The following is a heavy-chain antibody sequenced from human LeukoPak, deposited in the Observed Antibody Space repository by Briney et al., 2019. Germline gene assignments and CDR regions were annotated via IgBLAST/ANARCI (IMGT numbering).Heavy chain of an antibody. D-gene: IGHD6-13*01. CDR3: ARQTAYSNSWSVTFDY. CDR1: GGSISSGGYY. CDR2: IYYSGST. J-gene: IGHJ4*02. Sequence: ASQTLSLTCTVSGGSISSGGYYWSWIRQHPGKGLEWIGNIYYSGSTYYNPSLKSRVTISVATSKNQFSLNLSSVTAADTAIYYCARQTAYSNSWSVTFDYWGQGTLVTASS. V-gene: IGHV4-30-2*03.